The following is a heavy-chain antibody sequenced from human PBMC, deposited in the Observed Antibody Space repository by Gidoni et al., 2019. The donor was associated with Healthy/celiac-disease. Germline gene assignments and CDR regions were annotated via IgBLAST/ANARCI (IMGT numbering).Heavy chain of an antibody. CDR1: GLTFSSYA. CDR2: ISGSGGST. V-gene: IGHV3-23*01. J-gene: IGHJ4*02. D-gene: IGHD6-19*01. CDR3: AKVSGYSSGWYVFDY. Sequence: EVQLLESGGGLVQPGGSLSLPCAASGLTFSSYAMSWVRQAPGKGLEWVSAISGSGGSTYYADSVKGRFTISRDNSKNTLYLQMNSLRAEDTAVYYCAKVSGYSSGWYVFDYWGQGTLVTVSS.